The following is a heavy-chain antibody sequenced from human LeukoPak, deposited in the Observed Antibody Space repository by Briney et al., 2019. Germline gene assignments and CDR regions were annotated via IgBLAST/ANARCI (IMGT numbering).Heavy chain of an antibody. D-gene: IGHD1-26*01. CDR1: GFTFSDYW. Sequence: GGSLRLSCEASGFTFSDYWMSWVRQAPGKGLEWVANIKHDGSETYYVDSVKGRFTISRDNAKNSLFLQMNSLRVEDTAVYYCARAGGPGTVDYWGQGTLLTVSS. J-gene: IGHJ4*02. CDR2: IKHDGSET. V-gene: IGHV3-7*03. CDR3: ARAGGPGTVDY.